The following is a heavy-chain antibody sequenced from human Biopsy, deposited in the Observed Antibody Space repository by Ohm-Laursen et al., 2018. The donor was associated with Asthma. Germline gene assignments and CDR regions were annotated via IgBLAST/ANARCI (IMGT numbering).Heavy chain of an antibody. Sequence: SSVKVSCKAPGGTFSNFAISWVRQAPGQGLEWLGGIMTVFGTTNYAQKFQGRVTITADESTSTAYMEVTSLRSEDTAIYYCARCQVGYSSGWSLLLKKIHYPGMDVWGQGTAVTVSS. D-gene: IGHD6-19*01. CDR2: IMTVFGTT. J-gene: IGHJ6*02. CDR3: ARCQVGYSSGWSLLLKKIHYPGMDV. V-gene: IGHV1-69*01. CDR1: GGTFSNFA.